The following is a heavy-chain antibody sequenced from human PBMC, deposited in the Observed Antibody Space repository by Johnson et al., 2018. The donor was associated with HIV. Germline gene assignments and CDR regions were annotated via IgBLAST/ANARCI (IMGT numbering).Heavy chain of an antibody. D-gene: IGHD3-16*01. J-gene: IGHJ3*01. CDR3: AKDGGRWSYSFDV. V-gene: IGHV3-30*18. Sequence: QMLLVESGGGVVQPGRSLRLSCAASGFTFSSYGLHWVRQAPGKGLEWVAVIWYDGSNKYYADSVKGRFTISRDNSKNTLFLQMNSLRGEDTAMYYCAKDGGRWSYSFDVWGQGTMVSVSS. CDR1: GFTFSSYG. CDR2: IWYDGSNK.